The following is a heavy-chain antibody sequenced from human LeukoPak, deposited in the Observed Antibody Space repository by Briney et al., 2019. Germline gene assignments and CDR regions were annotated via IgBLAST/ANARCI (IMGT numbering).Heavy chain of an antibody. Sequence: GGSLRLSCAASGFTVGSNYMTWVRQAPGKGLEWVSVIYSGGTTYYADSVKDRFTISRDSSKNTLYLQMNNLRAEDTAVYYCARDKVWDYFYYYMDVWGKGTTVTVSS. CDR2: IYSGGTT. CDR1: GFTVGSNY. J-gene: IGHJ6*03. CDR3: ARDKVWDYFYYYMDV. D-gene: IGHD3-16*01. V-gene: IGHV3-53*01.